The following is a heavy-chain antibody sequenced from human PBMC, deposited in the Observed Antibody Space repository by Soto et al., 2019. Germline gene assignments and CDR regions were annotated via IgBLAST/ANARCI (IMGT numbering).Heavy chain of an antibody. D-gene: IGHD6-19*01. V-gene: IGHV4-59*01. CDR2: VYYTGST. J-gene: IGHJ4*02. CDR1: GGSISGSY. Sequence: SETLSLTCSVSGGSISGSYWSWIRQSPGKGLEWLGYVYYTGSTNYSPSLRSRVSISVDTSKNEFSLRLSSVTAADTAVYFCARSVAVPGAHIDYWGQGAQVTVSS. CDR3: ARSVAVPGAHIDY.